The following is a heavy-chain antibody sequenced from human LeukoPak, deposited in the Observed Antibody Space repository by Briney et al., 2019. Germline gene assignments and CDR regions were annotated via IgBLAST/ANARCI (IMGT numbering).Heavy chain of an antibody. J-gene: IGHJ4*02. D-gene: IGHD4-17*01. CDR1: GFTFSSYS. CDR3: ARDLIHYGGYDY. V-gene: IGHV3-21*01. CDR2: ISSSSSYI. Sequence: PGGSLRLSCAASGFTFSSYSMNWVRQAPGKGLEWVSSISSSSSYIYYADSVKGRFTISRDNAKNSLYLQMNSLRAEDTAVYYCARDLIHYGGYDYWGQGTLVTVSS.